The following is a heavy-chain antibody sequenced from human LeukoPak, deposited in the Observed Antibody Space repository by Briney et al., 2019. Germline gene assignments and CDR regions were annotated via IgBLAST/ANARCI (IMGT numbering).Heavy chain of an antibody. D-gene: IGHD6-19*01. CDR1: GIILSSYW. CDR2: IKQDGSEK. V-gene: IGHV3-7*01. J-gene: IGHJ5*01. CDR3: AREFRSGYNSRWFDY. Sequence: GGSLRLSCAASGIILSSYWMSWVRQAPGKGLDWVANIKQDGSEKWYVDSVKGRFTISRDNAKNSLYLQMNSLRVEDTAVYYCAREFRSGYNSRWFDYWGQGTLVTVSS.